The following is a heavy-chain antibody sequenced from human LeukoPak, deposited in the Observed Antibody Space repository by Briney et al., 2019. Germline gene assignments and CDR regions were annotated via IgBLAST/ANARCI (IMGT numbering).Heavy chain of an antibody. CDR1: GYTFTRYA. D-gene: IGHD4-17*01. V-gene: IGHV7-4-1*02. J-gene: IGHJ4*02. CDR3: ARFTVTTPYYFDY. CDR2: INTNTGNP. Sequence: ASVKVSCKASGYTFTRYAVNWVRQAPGQGLDWMGWINTNTGNPTYAQGFTGRFVFSLDTSVSTAYLQISSLKAEDTAVYYCARFTVTTPYYFDYWGQGTLVTVSP.